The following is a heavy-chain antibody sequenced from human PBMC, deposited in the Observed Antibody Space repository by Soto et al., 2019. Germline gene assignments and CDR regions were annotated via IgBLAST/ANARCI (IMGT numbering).Heavy chain of an antibody. D-gene: IGHD3-22*01. CDR2: IYPGDSDT. Sequence: GESLKISCKGSGYSFTSYWIGWVRQMPGKGLEWMGIIYPGDSDTRYSPSFQGQVTISADKSISTAYLQWSSLKASDTAMYYCARQYYYDSSGYYSPNAFDIWGQGTMVTDSS. V-gene: IGHV5-51*01. J-gene: IGHJ3*02. CDR3: ARQYYYDSSGYYSPNAFDI. CDR1: GYSFTSYW.